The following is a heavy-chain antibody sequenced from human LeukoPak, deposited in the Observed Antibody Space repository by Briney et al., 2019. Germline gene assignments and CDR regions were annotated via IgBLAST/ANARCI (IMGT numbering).Heavy chain of an antibody. CDR2: ISSSSSYI. J-gene: IGHJ4*02. CDR3: ATGYCSGGSCYRPFDY. D-gene: IGHD2-15*01. CDR1: GFTSSSYS. V-gene: IGHV3-21*01. Sequence: GGSLRLSCAASGFTSSSYSMNWVRQAPGKGLEWVSSISSSSSYIYYADSVKGRFTISRDNAKNSLYLQMNSLRAEDTAVYYCATGYCSGGSCYRPFDYWGQGTLVTVSS.